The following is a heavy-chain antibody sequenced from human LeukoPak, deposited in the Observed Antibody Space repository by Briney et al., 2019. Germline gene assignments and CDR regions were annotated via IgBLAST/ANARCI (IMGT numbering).Heavy chain of an antibody. V-gene: IGHV3-30*18. D-gene: IGHD6-13*01. Sequence: GGSLRLSCAASGFTFSSYGMHWVRQAPGKGLEWVAVISYDGSNKYYADSVKGRFTISRDNSKNTLYLQMNSLRAEDTAVYYCAKEGSSRRIYFDYWGQGTLVTVSS. CDR2: ISYDGSNK. J-gene: IGHJ4*02. CDR3: AKEGSSRRIYFDY. CDR1: GFTFSSYG.